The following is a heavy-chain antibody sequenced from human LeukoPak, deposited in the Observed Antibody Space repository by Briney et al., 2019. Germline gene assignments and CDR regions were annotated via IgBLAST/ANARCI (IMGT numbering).Heavy chain of an antibody. J-gene: IGHJ4*02. D-gene: IGHD3-22*01. CDR3: ASNSPMIVVVTSFDY. CDR1: GGSVSDYY. CDR2: IYYTET. Sequence: ASETLSLTCTVSGGSVSDYYWGWIRQSPGKALEWIGYIYYTETSYNPSLKSRVTISADTSKNQFSLKLSSVTAADTAVYYCASNSPMIVVVTSFDYWGQGTLVTVSS. V-gene: IGHV4-59*02.